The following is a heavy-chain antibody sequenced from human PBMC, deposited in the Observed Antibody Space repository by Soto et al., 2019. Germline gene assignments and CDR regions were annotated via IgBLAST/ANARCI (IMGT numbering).Heavy chain of an antibody. V-gene: IGHV1-46*03. CDR3: ARASNDILTGGGHYYYMDV. CDR2: INPSGGST. J-gene: IGHJ6*03. D-gene: IGHD3-9*01. CDR1: GYTFTSYY. Sequence: ASVKVSCKASGYTFTSYYMHWVRQAPGQGLEWMGIINPSGGSTSYAQKFQGRVTMTRDTSTSTVYMELSSLRSEDTAVYYCARASNDILTGGGHYYYMDVWGKGTTVTVSS.